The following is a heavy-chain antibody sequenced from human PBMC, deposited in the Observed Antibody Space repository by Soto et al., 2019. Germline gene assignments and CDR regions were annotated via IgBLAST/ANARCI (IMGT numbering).Heavy chain of an antibody. CDR1: GYTFTGYY. CDR2: INPNSGGT. Sequence: QVQLVQSGAEVKKPGASVKVSCKASGYTFTGYYMHWVQQAPGQGLEWMGWINPNSGGTNYAQKFKGRVTMTRDTAISTAYMEVSRLRSDDTAVYYCARHYGDYYYYYGMDVWVQGTTVTVSS. D-gene: IGHD4-17*01. V-gene: IGHV1-2*02. CDR3: ARHYGDYYYYYGMDV. J-gene: IGHJ6*02.